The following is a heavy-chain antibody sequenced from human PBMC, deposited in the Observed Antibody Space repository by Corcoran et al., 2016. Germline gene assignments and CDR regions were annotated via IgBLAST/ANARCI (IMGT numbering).Heavy chain of an antibody. Sequence: QVQLVQSATEVKKPGASVKVSCKASGYTFTYYAMHWVRQAPGQSLEWMGWLNTANGDTKYSQKFQDRLTITRDTSASTTYMDLSSLRSEDTAIWYCARDRADIATGGGPVGDWGQGTLVTVSS. D-gene: IGHD3-9*01. J-gene: IGHJ4*02. CDR3: ARDRADIATGGGPVGD. CDR1: GYTFTYYA. V-gene: IGHV1-3*04. CDR2: LNTANGDT.